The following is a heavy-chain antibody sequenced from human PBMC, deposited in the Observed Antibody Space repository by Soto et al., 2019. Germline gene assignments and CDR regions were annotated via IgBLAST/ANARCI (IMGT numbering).Heavy chain of an antibody. V-gene: IGHV3-23*01. CDR3: AKDGNFWSGYYGDYYYYYMDV. J-gene: IGHJ6*03. CDR2: ISGSGGST. CDR1: GFTFSSYA. D-gene: IGHD3-3*01. Sequence: GGSLRLSCAASGFTFSSYAMSWVRQAPGKGLEWVSAISGSGGSTYYADSVKGRFTISRDNSKNTLYLQMNSLRAEDTAVYYCAKDGNFWSGYYGDYYYYYMDVWGKGATVTVSS.